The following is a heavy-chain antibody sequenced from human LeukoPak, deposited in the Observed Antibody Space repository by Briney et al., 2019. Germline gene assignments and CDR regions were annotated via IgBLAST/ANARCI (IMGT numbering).Heavy chain of an antibody. CDR2: IKSKTDGGTT. CDR1: GFTVSSNY. J-gene: IGHJ4*02. V-gene: IGHV3-15*01. CDR3: TTEYCSSTSCYAPDFDY. Sequence: GGSLRLSCAASGFTVSSNYMSWVRQAPGKGLEWVGRIKSKTDGGTTDYAAPVKGRFTISRDDSKNTLYLQMNSLKTEDTAVYYCTTEYCSSTSCYAPDFDYWGQGTLVTVSS. D-gene: IGHD2-2*01.